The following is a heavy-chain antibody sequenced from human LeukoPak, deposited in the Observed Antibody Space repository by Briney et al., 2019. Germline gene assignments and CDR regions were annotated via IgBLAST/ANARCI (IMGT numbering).Heavy chain of an antibody. CDR3: AKDQSCSGGSCYFDY. J-gene: IGHJ4*02. CDR2: ISGSGGST. Sequence: GGSLRLSCAASGFTFSSYAMSWVRQAPGKGLEWVSAISGSGGSTYYAASVKGRFTISRDNSKNTLHLQMDSLRAEDTAVYYCAKDQSCSGGSCYFDYWGQGNLVTVSS. D-gene: IGHD2-15*01. V-gene: IGHV3-23*01. CDR1: GFTFSSYA.